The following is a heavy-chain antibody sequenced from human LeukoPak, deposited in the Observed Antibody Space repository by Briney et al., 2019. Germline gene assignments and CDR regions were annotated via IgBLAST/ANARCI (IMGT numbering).Heavy chain of an antibody. CDR2: ISAYNGNT. V-gene: IGHV1-18*01. D-gene: IGHD3-22*01. Sequence: GASVKVSCKASGYTFTSYGISWVRQAPGQGLEWMGWISAYNGNTNYAQKLQGRVTMTTDTSTSTAYMELRSLRSDDTAVYHCARELLDYYDSSGYPPDYWGQGTLVTVSS. CDR3: ARELLDYYDSSGYPPDY. CDR1: GYTFTSYG. J-gene: IGHJ4*02.